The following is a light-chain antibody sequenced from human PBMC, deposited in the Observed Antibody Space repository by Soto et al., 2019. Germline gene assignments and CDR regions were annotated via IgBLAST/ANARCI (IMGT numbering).Light chain of an antibody. CDR1: RSNIGAGFD. J-gene: IGLJ3*02. Sequence: QLVLTQPPSVSGAPGQRVTISCTGSRSNIGAGFDVHWYQQLPGTAPKLLIYRNNNRPSGVPDRFSGSRSGASASLAITGLQAEDEADYYCQSYDSSLIGSWVFGGGTKVTVL. CDR2: RNN. V-gene: IGLV1-40*01. CDR3: QSYDSSLIGSWV.